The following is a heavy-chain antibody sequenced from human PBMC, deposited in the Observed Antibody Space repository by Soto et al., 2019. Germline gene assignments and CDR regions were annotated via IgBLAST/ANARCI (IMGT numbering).Heavy chain of an antibody. Sequence: PSETLSLTCSVSGGSISSGDYYWSWLRQPPGKDLEWIGYIYCSGSTSSNPSLKRRVTISVDTSKKHFSLKLSFVTAADTGVYYCATSTVTRFDCWGQGILVHVSS. CDR3: ATSTVTRFDC. J-gene: IGHJ4*02. CDR2: IYCSGST. V-gene: IGHV4-30-4*01. CDR1: GGSISSGDYY. D-gene: IGHD4-17*01.